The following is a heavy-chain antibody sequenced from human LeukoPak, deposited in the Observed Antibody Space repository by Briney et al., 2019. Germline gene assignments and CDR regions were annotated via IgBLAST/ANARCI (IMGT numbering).Heavy chain of an antibody. CDR1: GGTFSSYA. CDR2: IIPIFGTA. CDR3: ARAEYQLLYLDY. Sequence: SVKVSCKASGGTFSSYAISWVRQAPGQGLEWMGGIIPIFGTANYAQKFQGRVTITADESTSTAYVELSSLRSEDTAVYYCARAEYQLLYLDYWGQGTLVTVSS. D-gene: IGHD2-2*01. J-gene: IGHJ4*02. V-gene: IGHV1-69*13.